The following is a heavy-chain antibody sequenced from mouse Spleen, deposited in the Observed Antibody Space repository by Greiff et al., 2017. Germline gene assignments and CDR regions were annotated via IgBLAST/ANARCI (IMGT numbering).Heavy chain of an antibody. CDR3: ARHCPFDY. J-gene: IGHJ2*01. V-gene: IGHV5-9-3*01. CDR1: GFTFSSYA. Sequence: DVKLVESGGGLVKPGGSLKLSCAASGFTFSSYAMSWVRQTPEKRLEWVATISSGGSYTYYPDSVKGRFTISRDNAKNTLYLQMSSLRSEDTAMYYCARHCPFDYWGQGTTLTVSS. CDR2: ISSGGSYT.